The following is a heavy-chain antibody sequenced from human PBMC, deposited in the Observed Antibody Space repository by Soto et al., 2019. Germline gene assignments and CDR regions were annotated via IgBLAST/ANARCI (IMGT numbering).Heavy chain of an antibody. V-gene: IGHV4-39*01. CDR1: GGSISSSSYY. CDR2: IYYSGST. Sequence: QLQLQESGPGLVKPSETLSLTCTVSGGSISSSSYYWGWIRQPPGKGLEWIGSIYYSGSTYYNPSLKSRVTISVDTSKNQCSLKLSSVTAADTAVYYCARQDYGDSSIDYWGQGTLVTVSS. CDR3: ARQDYGDSSIDY. J-gene: IGHJ4*02. D-gene: IGHD4-17*01.